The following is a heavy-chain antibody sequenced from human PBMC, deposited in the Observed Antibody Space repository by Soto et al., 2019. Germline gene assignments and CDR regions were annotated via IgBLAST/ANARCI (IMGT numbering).Heavy chain of an antibody. Sequence: PGGSLRLSCTPSGFNVSNNYMSWVRQAPGKGLEWVSVIFIGGPTYYADAVKGRFTVSRDNSKNTLFLQMNNLRVEDTAVYYCASDSSGWANRFSSYYGLDVWGQGTSVTVSS. D-gene: IGHD3-22*01. CDR2: IFIGGPT. CDR1: GFNVSNNY. J-gene: IGHJ6*02. V-gene: IGHV3-53*01. CDR3: ASDSSGWANRFSSYYGLDV.